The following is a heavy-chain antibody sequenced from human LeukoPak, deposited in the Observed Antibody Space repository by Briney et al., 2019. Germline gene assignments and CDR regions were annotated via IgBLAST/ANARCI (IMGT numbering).Heavy chain of an antibody. CDR1: GGSFSGYY. J-gene: IGHJ5*02. CDR2: INHSGSA. CDR3: ARRGFDP. Sequence: SETLSLTCAVYGGSFSGYYWSWIRQPPGKGLEWIGEINHSGSANYNPSLKSRVTISVDTSKNQFSLKLSSVTAADTAVYYCARRGFDPWGQGTLVTVSS. V-gene: IGHV4-34*01.